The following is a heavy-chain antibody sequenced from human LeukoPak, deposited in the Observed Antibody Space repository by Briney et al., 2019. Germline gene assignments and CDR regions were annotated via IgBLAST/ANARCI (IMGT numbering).Heavy chain of an antibody. CDR3: ASIPIVVY. J-gene: IGHJ4*02. CDR1: GFTFSSYE. Sequence: HTGGSLRLSCAASGFTFSSYEMNWVRQAPGKGLEWVSYISSSGSTIYYADSVKGRFTISRDNAKNSLYLQMNSLSAEDTAVYYCASIPIVVYWGQGALVTVSS. V-gene: IGHV3-48*03. CDR2: ISSSGSTI.